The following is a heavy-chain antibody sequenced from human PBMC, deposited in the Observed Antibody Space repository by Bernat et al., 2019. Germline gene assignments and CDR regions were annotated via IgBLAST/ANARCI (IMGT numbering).Heavy chain of an antibody. D-gene: IGHD3-9*01. J-gene: IGHJ4*02. CDR1: GFTFSSYG. CDR2: ISYDGSNK. Sequence: QVQLVESGGGVVQPGRPLRLSCAASGFTFSSYGMHWVRQAPGKGLEWVAVISYDGSNKYYADSVKGRFTISRDNSKNTLYLQMNSLRAEDTAVYYCANEHYDILGVGPADYWGQGTLVTVSS. CDR3: ANEHYDILGVGPADY. V-gene: IGHV3-30*18.